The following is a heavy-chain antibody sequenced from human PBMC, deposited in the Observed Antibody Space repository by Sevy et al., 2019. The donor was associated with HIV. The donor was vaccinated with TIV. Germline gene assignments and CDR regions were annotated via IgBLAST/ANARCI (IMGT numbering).Heavy chain of an antibody. CDR3: AGIPRGYSSSWYNYYGMDV. CDR2: IIPIFGTA. D-gene: IGHD6-13*01. V-gene: IGHV1-69*13. CDR1: GGTFSSYA. J-gene: IGHJ6*02. Sequence: ASVKVSCKASGGTFSSYAISWVRQAPGQGLEWMGGIIPIFGTANYAQKFQGRVTITAEESTSTAYMELSSLRSEDTAVYYCAGIPRGYSSSWYNYYGMDVWGQGTTVTVSS.